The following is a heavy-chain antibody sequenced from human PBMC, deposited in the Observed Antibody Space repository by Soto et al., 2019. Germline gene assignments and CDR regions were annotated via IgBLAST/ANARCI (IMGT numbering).Heavy chain of an antibody. CDR1: GGTFSSYA. CDR3: ARDRAEATNYYDYGMDV. J-gene: IGHJ6*02. CDR2: IIPIFGTA. Sequence: QVQLVHSGAEVKKPGSSVKVSCKASGGTFSSYAISWVRQAPGQGLEGLGVIIPIFGTANYAKKFQGRVTITADESTSTAYMEMSSLRAEDTAVYYCARDRAEATNYYDYGMDVWGQGTTVTVSS. V-gene: IGHV1-69*01.